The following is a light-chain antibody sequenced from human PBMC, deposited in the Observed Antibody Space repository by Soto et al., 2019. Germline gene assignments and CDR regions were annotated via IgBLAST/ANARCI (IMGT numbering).Light chain of an antibody. J-gene: IGKJ1*01. V-gene: IGKV3-15*01. Sequence: EVVMTQSPDTLSVSPWERATLSCRASQSVSSNLAWYQQKLGQAPRLLIYGASTRATDIPPRFSGSGSGTEFTLTISSLQSEDFAIYYCQQYNNWPRTFGQGTKVDIK. CDR2: GAS. CDR3: QQYNNWPRT. CDR1: QSVSSN.